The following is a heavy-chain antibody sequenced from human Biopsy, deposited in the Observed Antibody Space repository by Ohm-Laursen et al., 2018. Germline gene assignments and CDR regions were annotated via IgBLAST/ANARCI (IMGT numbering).Heavy chain of an antibody. CDR2: IKRDGTTT. CDR3: ARGGFFAYSTFDY. V-gene: IGHV3-74*01. J-gene: IGHJ4*02. Sequence: SLRLSCAASGFTFSNYYMHWVRRAPGKGLLWASRIKRDGTTTDYAESVKGRFTISRDNAKNTLYLQMNSLRAEDTAVYYCARGGFFAYSTFDYWGQGALVTVSS. D-gene: IGHD4-11*01. CDR1: GFTFSNYY.